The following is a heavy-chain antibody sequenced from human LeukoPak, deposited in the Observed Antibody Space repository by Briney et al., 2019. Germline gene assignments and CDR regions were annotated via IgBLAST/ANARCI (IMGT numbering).Heavy chain of an antibody. CDR3: ARGYPRWAFDI. J-gene: IGHJ3*02. V-gene: IGHV1-3*01. Sequence: ASVKVPCKASGYTFTSYAMHWVRQAPGQRLEWMGWINAGNGNTKYSQKFQGRVTITRDTSASTAYMELSSLRSEDTAVYYCARGYPRWAFDIWGQGTMVTVSS. CDR2: INAGNGNT. CDR1: GYTFTSYA. D-gene: IGHD5-18*01.